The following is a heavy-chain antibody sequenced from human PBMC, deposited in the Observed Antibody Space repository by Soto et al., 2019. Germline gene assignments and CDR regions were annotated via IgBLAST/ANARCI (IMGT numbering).Heavy chain of an antibody. V-gene: IGHV3-66*01. CDR3: ARVSSDGDYVYYYYYMDV. J-gene: IGHJ6*03. D-gene: IGHD4-17*01. Sequence: PGGSLRLSCAASGFTVSSNYMSWVRQAPGKGLEWVSVIYSGGSTYYADSAKGRFTISRDNSKNTLYLQMNSLRAEDTAVYYCARVSSDGDYVYYYYYMDVWGKGTTVTVSS. CDR2: IYSGGST. CDR1: GFTVSSNY.